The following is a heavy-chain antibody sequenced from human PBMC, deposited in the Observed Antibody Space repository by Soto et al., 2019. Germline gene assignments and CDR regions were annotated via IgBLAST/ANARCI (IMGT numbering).Heavy chain of an antibody. CDR2: IYYSGST. D-gene: IGHD3-22*01. CDR3: ARVIPDYYDSSGYPYNWFDP. Sequence: PSETLSLTCTVSGDSISSYYWSWIRQPPGKGLEWIGYIYYSGSTNYNPSLKSRVTISVDTSKNQFSLKLSSVTAADTAVYYCARVIPDYYDSSGYPYNWFDPCGQGTLVTVSS. V-gene: IGHV4-59*08. J-gene: IGHJ5*02. CDR1: GDSISSYY.